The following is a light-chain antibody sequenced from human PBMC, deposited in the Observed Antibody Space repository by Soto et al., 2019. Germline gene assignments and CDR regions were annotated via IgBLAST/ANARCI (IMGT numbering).Light chain of an antibody. Sequence: QLVLTQPPSVSGTPGQRVTISCSGSSSNIENNYVYWYQQFPGAAPKLLILRNNQRPSGVPDRFSGSKSGTSASLAVSGLRSEDEADYYCAAWDDILRGVVFGGGTKLTVL. J-gene: IGLJ2*01. CDR1: SSNIENNY. CDR2: RNN. CDR3: AAWDDILRGVV. V-gene: IGLV1-47*01.